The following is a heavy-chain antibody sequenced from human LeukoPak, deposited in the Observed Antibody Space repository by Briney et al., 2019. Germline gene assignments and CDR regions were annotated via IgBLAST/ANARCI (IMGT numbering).Heavy chain of an antibody. V-gene: IGHV3-21*01. CDR1: GFTFSSYS. J-gene: IGHJ4*02. CDR3: AREAIFGVVIYDY. CDR2: ISSSSSYI. Sequence: GGSLRLSYAASGFTFSSYSMNWVRQAPGKGLEWVSSISSSSSYIYYADSVKGRFTISRDNAKNSLYLQMNSLRAEDTAVYYCAREAIFGVVIYDYWGQGTLVTVSS. D-gene: IGHD3-3*01.